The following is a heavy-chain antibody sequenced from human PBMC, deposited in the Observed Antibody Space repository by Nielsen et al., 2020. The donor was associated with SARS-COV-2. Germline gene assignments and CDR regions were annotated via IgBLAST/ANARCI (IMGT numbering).Heavy chain of an antibody. D-gene: IGHD6-19*01. CDR3: TRDSSGWYDYFDY. CDR1: GFTFGDYA. Sequence: GESLKISCTASGFTFGDYAVTWFRQAPRKGLEWVGFIRSKGHGGTTEYAASVKGRFTISRDDSKSIAYLQMNSLKTEDTAMYYCTRDSSGWYDYFDYWGQGTLVTVSS. CDR2: IRSKGHGGTT. V-gene: IGHV3-49*03. J-gene: IGHJ4*02.